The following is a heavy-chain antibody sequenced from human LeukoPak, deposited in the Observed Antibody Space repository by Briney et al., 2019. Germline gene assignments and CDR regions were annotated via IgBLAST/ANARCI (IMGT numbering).Heavy chain of an antibody. D-gene: IGHD2-15*01. Sequence: PGGSLRLSCVGSGFDFSSYTMNWVRQAPGKGLEWLTFMSYNGRNEFYADSVKGRFAVSRDNRKNLLHLQMDSLRPDDSAVYYCVKDLGSAITSALALDVWGQGTTVTVSS. J-gene: IGHJ6*02. CDR3: VKDLGSAITSALALDV. V-gene: IGHV3-30*09. CDR2: MSYNGRNE. CDR1: GFDFSSYT.